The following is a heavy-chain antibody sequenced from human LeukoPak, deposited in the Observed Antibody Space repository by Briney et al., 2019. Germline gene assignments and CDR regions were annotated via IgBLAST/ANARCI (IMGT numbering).Heavy chain of an antibody. CDR3: ARIPPYYGMDV. D-gene: IGHD2-21*01. J-gene: IGHJ6*02. Sequence: SETLSLTCTVSGGSISSYYWSWIRQPPGKGLEWIGEINHSGSTNYNPSLKSRVTISVDTSKSQFSLKLSSVTAADTAVYYCARIPPYYGMDVWGQGTTVTVSS. CDR1: GGSISSYY. CDR2: INHSGST. V-gene: IGHV4-34*01.